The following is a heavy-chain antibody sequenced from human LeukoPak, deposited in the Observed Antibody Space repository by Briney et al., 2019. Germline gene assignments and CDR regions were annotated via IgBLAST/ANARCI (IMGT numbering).Heavy chain of an antibody. CDR1: GGSISSYY. D-gene: IGHD3-10*01. V-gene: IGHV4-4*07. Sequence: PSETLSLTCTVSGGSISSYYWSWIRQPAGKGLEWIGRIYTSGSTNYNPSLKSRVTISVDTSKNQFSLKLSSVTAADTAVYYCARESWRRTYFDYGSGRGFDYWGQGTLVTVSS. CDR2: IYTSGST. J-gene: IGHJ4*02. CDR3: ARESWRRTYFDYGSGRGFDY.